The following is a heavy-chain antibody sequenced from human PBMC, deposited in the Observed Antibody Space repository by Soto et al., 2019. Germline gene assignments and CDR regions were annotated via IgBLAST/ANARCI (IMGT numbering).Heavy chain of an antibody. CDR3: AKGLLAIVGTTLPRDAFNI. D-gene: IGHD1-26*01. Sequence: GGSLRLSCAASGFSFTTYVMHWVRQAPGKGLEWVAVISHDGSYKYYGDAVKGRFTISRDTSKNAVYLEMNSLRPEDTAVYYFAKGLLAIVGTTLPRDAFNIWCQGTMVTVSS. V-gene: IGHV3-30*18. CDR1: GFSFTTYV. J-gene: IGHJ3*02. CDR2: ISHDGSYK.